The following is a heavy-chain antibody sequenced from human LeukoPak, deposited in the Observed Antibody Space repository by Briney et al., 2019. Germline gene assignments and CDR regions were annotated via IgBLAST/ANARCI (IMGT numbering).Heavy chain of an antibody. CDR1: GFSFTEYS. CDR2: IGPSGSPI. J-gene: IGHJ4*02. CDR3: VRDRYYSFDY. Sequence: PGGSLRLSCAASGFSFTEYSMNWVCQAPGKGLEWLSYIGPSGSPIHYADSVKGRFTTSTDSAQNSLYLQMNSLRDEDTALYYCVRDRYYSFDYWGQGTVVTVSS. V-gene: IGHV3-48*02. D-gene: IGHD1-26*01.